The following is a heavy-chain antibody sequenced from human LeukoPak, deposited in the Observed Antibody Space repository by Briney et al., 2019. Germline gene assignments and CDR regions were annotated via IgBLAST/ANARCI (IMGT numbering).Heavy chain of an antibody. CDR2: IKQDGSEK. V-gene: IGHV3-7*01. CDR3: AREQLGESAFDI. Sequence: GGTLRLSCVASGFTFSSHGMNWVRQAPGEGLEWVANIKQDGSEKYYVDSVKGRFTISRDNAKNSLYLQMNSLRAEDTAVYYCAREQLGESAFDIWGQGTMVTVSS. J-gene: IGHJ3*02. CDR1: GFTFSSHG. D-gene: IGHD3-10*01.